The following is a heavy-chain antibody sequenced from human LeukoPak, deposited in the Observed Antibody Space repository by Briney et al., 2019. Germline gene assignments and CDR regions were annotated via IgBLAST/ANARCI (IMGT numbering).Heavy chain of an antibody. V-gene: IGHV1-2*02. Sequence: ASVKVSCKASGYTFTGYYMHWVRQAPGQGLEWMGWINPNSGGTNYAQKFQGRVTMTRDTSISTAHMELSRLRSDDTAVYYCARDDTATVTIDPWGQGTLVTVSS. D-gene: IGHD4-17*01. CDR1: GYTFTGYY. CDR2: INPNSGGT. J-gene: IGHJ5*02. CDR3: ARDDTATVTIDP.